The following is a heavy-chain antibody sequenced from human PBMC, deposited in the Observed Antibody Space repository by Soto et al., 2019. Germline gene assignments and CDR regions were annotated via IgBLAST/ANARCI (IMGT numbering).Heavy chain of an antibody. D-gene: IGHD6-19*01. CDR1: GGCISAYY. CDR2: INHSGST. Sequence: EILSPTYWDHGGCISAYYWSWIRVPPVKSPEWIGEINHSGSTNYNTSLKTRVTISVDTSKNQFSMTLRSGTAADTAGYYCARLARQWLGAVAPYYGMDVWGQGSTVTVSS. V-gene: IGHV4-34*01. J-gene: IGHJ6*02. CDR3: ARLARQWLGAVAPYYGMDV.